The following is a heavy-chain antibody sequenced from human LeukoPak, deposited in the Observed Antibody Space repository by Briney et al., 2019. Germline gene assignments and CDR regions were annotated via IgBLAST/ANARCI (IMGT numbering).Heavy chain of an antibody. V-gene: IGHV3-64*01. D-gene: IGHD3-3*01. CDR3: ARDRAGFWSGYLDY. J-gene: IGHJ4*02. Sequence: QPGGSLRLSCAASGPTFSTYALHWVRQAPGKGLEYVSAISGNGGSTYYAISVKGRFAISRDNSKNTVYLQMGSLRAEDMAVYYCARDRAGFWSGYLDYWGQGTLVTVSS. CDR1: GPTFSTYA. CDR2: ISGNGGST.